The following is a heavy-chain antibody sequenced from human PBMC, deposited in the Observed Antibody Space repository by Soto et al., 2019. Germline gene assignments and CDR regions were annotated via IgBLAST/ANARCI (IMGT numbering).Heavy chain of an antibody. D-gene: IGHD2-2*01. CDR2: IYPGDSDS. Sequence: LGESLKISCNGSGFTFTSYWIAWVRQMPGKGLEWMGIIYPGDSDSSYSPSFQGQVTISADKSINTAYLHWSSLKASDTAIYYCAKHEGYCSTTTCSNFDYWGQGTLVTVSS. CDR1: GFTFTSYW. J-gene: IGHJ4*02. V-gene: IGHV5-51*01. CDR3: AKHEGYCSTTTCSNFDY.